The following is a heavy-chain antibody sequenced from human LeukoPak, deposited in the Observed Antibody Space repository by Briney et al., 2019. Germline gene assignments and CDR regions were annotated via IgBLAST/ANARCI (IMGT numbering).Heavy chain of an antibody. CDR1: GFTFSSYA. Sequence: AGGSLRLSCAASGFTFSSYAMSWVRQAPGKGLEWVSAISGSGGSTYYADSAKGRFTISRDNSKNTLYPQMNSLRAEDTAVYYCAKDLNTFYDSSGYSLDAFDIWGQGTMVTVSS. V-gene: IGHV3-23*01. CDR2: ISGSGGST. CDR3: AKDLNTFYDSSGYSLDAFDI. J-gene: IGHJ3*02. D-gene: IGHD3-22*01.